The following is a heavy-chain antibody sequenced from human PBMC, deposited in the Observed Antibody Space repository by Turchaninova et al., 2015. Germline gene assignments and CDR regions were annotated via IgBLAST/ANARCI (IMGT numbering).Heavy chain of an antibody. CDR2: VKQEGSEN. Sequence: EVQLVDSGGGLVQPGGALRLSCAATGFSFSGFWVRWVRQTPGKGLEWVANVKQEGSENHYLDSVKGRFTISRDNAKNSLYLQMNSLRAEDTAVYYCARDLNGWYDYWGQGALVTVSS. V-gene: IGHV3-7*01. CDR3: ARDLNGWYDY. J-gene: IGHJ4*02. CDR1: GFSFSGFW. D-gene: IGHD6-19*01.